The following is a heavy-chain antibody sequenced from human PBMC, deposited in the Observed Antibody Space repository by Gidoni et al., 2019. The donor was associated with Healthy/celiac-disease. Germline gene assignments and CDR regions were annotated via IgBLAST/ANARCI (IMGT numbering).Heavy chain of an antibody. D-gene: IGHD6-6*01. V-gene: IGHV4-34*01. Sequence: QVQLQQWGAGLLKPSETLSLTCAVYGGSFSGYYWTWIRQPPGKGLEWIGEINHSGSTNYNPSLKSRVTISVDTSKNQFSLKLSSVTAADTAVYYCARGTVRYSSSGYYFDYWGQGTLVTVSS. CDR2: INHSGST. CDR1: GGSFSGYY. J-gene: IGHJ4*02. CDR3: ARGTVRYSSSGYYFDY.